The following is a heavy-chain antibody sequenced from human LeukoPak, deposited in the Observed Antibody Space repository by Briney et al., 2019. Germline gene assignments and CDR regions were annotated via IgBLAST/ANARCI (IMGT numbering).Heavy chain of an antibody. CDR3: AREGGIAARPGWFDP. Sequence: GGSLRLSCAASGFTFSSYWMSWVRQAPGKGLEWVANIKQDGSEKYYVDSVKGRFTISRDNAKNSLHLQMNSLRAEDTAVYYCAREGGIAARPGWFDPWGQGTLVTVS. CDR2: IKQDGSEK. V-gene: IGHV3-7*01. D-gene: IGHD6-6*01. CDR1: GFTFSSYW. J-gene: IGHJ5*02.